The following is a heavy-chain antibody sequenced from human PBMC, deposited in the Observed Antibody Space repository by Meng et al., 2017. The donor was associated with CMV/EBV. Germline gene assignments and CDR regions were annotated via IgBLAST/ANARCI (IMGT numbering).Heavy chain of an antibody. J-gene: IGHJ5*02. D-gene: IGHD3-3*01. CDR1: GGSISSSSYY. CDR3: ARAGGVRFLEGLSVWFDP. V-gene: IGHV4-39*07. CDR2: IYYSGST. Sequence: SETLSLTCTVSGGSISSSSYYWGWTRQPPGKGLEWIGSIYYSGSTYYNPSLKSRVTISVDTSKNQFSLKPSSVTAADAAVYYCARAGGVRFLEGLSVWFDPWGQGTLVTVSS.